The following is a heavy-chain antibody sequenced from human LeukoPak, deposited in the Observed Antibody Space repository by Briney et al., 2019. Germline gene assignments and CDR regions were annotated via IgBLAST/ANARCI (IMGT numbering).Heavy chain of an antibody. CDR2: ISSSSTI. V-gene: IGHV3-48*01. D-gene: IGHD1-1*01. CDR1: GFTFSSYS. CDR3: ARDRYRGVGDAFDI. Sequence: GGSLRLSCAASGFTFSSYSMNWVRQAPGKGLEWVSYISSSSTIYYADSVKGRFTISRDNAKNSLYLQMNSLRAEDTAVYYCARDRYRGVGDAFDIWGQGTMVTVSS. J-gene: IGHJ3*02.